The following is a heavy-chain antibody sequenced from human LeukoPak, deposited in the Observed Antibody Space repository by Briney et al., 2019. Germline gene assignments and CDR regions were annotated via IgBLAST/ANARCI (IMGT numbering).Heavy chain of an antibody. CDR1: GDSFSSNSAA. D-gene: IGHD3-22*01. CDR3: ARDPYYDSSGYYYLNWFDP. CDR2: TYYRSKWYN. Sequence: SQTLSLTCAISGDSFSSNSAAWNWIRQSPSRVLEWLGRTYYRSKWYNDYAVSVKSRITINPDTSKNQFSLQLNSVTPEDTAVYYCARDPYYDSSGYYYLNWFDPWGQGTLVTVSS. V-gene: IGHV6-1*01. J-gene: IGHJ5*02.